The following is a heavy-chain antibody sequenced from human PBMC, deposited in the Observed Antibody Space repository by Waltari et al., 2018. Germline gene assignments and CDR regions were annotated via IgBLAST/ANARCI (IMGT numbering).Heavy chain of an antibody. Sequence: EVQMVESGGGSMKPGDSLRLSWLASGFRFTAAWLTWVRQAPGKGLEWVGRITSKSDGATTDYAAPVKGRFSISREDSQNMVFLQMNSLRTEDTAVYFCTTLDAPWGGWGHGTLVTVSS. CDR1: GFRFTAAW. V-gene: IGHV3-15*01. D-gene: IGHD7-27*01. CDR3: TTLDAPWGG. CDR2: ITSKSDGATT. J-gene: IGHJ4*01.